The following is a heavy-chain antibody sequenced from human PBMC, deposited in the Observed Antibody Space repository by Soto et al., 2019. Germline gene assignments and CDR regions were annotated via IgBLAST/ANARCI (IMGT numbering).Heavy chain of an antibody. CDR1: GDSVSSVGFH. CDR3: ARAPVGLDTISYFDY. Sequence: SETLSLTCTVSGDSVSSVGFHWAWLRRPPGKGLEWIGYIYNGGSTYYRPSLESRMHMSLDATRTHYSLRLTSVTAADTAVYFCARAPVGLDTISYFDYWGQGKQVTVSS. CDR2: IYNGGST. V-gene: IGHV4-30-4*01. D-gene: IGHD3-3*01. J-gene: IGHJ4*02.